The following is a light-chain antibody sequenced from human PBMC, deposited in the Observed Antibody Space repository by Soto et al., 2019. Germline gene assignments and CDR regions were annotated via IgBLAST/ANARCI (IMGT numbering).Light chain of an antibody. CDR2: DAY. J-gene: IGKJ2*01. V-gene: IGKV3-15*01. CDR3: QQYDNWPPYT. Sequence: EIVLTQSPDTLSLSPGERATLSCRASQSVDSNYLAWYQQKSGLPPRLLIYDAYLRATGVPARFSGRGSGTEFTLTITSLQSEDFATYYCQQYDNWPPYTFGPGTQLEI. CDR1: QSVDSNY.